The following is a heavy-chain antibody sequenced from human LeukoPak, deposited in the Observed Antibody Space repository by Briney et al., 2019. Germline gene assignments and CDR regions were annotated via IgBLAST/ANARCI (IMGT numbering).Heavy chain of an antibody. CDR1: GFTFSSYA. CDR2: ISYDGSNK. CDR3: ARTLPPTYYDFWSGYWYYYYYGMDA. V-gene: IGHV3-30-3*01. J-gene: IGHJ6*02. Sequence: GGSLRLSCAASGFTFSSYAMHWVRQAPGKGLEWVAVISYDGSNKYYADSVKGRFTISRDNSKNTLYLQMNSLRAEDTAVYYCARTLPPTYYDFWSGYWYYYYYGMDAWGQGTTVTVSS. D-gene: IGHD3-3*01.